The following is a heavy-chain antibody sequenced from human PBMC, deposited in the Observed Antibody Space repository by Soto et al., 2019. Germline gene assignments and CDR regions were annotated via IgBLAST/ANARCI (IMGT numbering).Heavy chain of an antibody. D-gene: IGHD6-13*01. J-gene: IGHJ6*02. Sequence: PSQTLSLTCAVSGDSVSSNSAAWNWIRQSPSRGLEWLGRTYYRSKWYNDYAVSVKSRITINPDTSKNQFSLQLNSVTPEDTAVYYCARDSIGTNSSSWYDFTGYYYYYGMDVWGQGTTVTVYS. CDR2: TYYRSKWYN. CDR1: GDSVSSNSAA. CDR3: ARDSIGTNSSSWYDFTGYYYYYGMDV. V-gene: IGHV6-1*01.